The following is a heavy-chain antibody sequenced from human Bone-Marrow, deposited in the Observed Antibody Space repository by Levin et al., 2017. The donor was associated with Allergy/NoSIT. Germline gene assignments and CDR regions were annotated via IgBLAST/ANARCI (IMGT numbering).Heavy chain of an antibody. CDR2: IYYSGST. D-gene: IGHD1-26*01. J-gene: IGHJ6*02. CDR1: GGSISSYY. Sequence: SETLSLTCTVSGGSISSYYWSWIRQPPGKGLEWIGYIYYSGSTNYNPFLKSRVTISVDTSKNQFSLKLSSVTAADTAVYYCAREVYSGSISNGMDVWGQGTTVTVSS. V-gene: IGHV4-59*01. CDR3: AREVYSGSISNGMDV.